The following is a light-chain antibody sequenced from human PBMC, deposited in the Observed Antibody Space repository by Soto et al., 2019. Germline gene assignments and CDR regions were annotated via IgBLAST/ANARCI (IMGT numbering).Light chain of an antibody. CDR1: QDVGRW. CDR3: QQARSFPVT. CDR2: ATS. V-gene: IGKV1D-12*01. Sequence: DIQMTQSPSSLSASVGDTVSITCRSSQDVGRWLSWYQQKPGKAPKILIFATSTLQSGVPSRFSGSGSGTDFTLTITSLQPEDFATYYCQQARSFPVTFGQGTRLEIK. J-gene: IGKJ5*01.